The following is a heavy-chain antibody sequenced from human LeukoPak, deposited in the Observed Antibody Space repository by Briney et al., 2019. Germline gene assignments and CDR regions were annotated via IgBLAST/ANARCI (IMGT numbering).Heavy chain of an antibody. J-gene: IGHJ3*02. CDR2: INTNTGNP. D-gene: IGHD3-10*01. Sequence: ASVKVSCKASGGTFSSYAMNWVRQAPGQGLEWMGWINTNTGNPTYAQGFTGRFVFSLDTSVSTAYLQISSLKAEDTAVYYCARDLDYYGSGSYIGSRDAFDIWGQGTMVTVSS. CDR1: GGTFSSYA. V-gene: IGHV7-4-1*02. CDR3: ARDLDYYGSGSYIGSRDAFDI.